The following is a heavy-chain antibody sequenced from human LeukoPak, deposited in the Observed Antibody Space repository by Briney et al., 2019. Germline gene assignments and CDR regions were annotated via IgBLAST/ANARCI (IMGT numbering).Heavy chain of an antibody. Sequence: PSETLSLTSTVSGGSICSYYWGCIRQPAGKGLEWIGRIYTSGSTNYNPSLKSRVTMSVDTSKNQFSLKLSSVTAADTAVYYCARDGVVGTHWADALVLGDQGTMVTVSS. CDR2: IYTSGST. J-gene: IGHJ3*01. CDR3: ARDGVVGTHWADALVL. D-gene: IGHD3-16*01. V-gene: IGHV4-4*07. CDR1: GGSICSYY.